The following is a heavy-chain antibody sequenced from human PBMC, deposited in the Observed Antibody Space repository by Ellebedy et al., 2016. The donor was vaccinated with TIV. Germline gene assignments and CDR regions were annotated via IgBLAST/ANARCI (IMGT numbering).Heavy chain of an antibody. J-gene: IGHJ4*02. Sequence: SETLSLTCTVSGGSISSYYWSWIRQPPGKGLEWIGYIYYSGSTNYNPSLKIRVTISVDTSKNQFSLKLSSVTAADTAVYYCARGNYGDSPFDYWGQGTLVTVSS. CDR1: GGSISSYY. D-gene: IGHD4-17*01. V-gene: IGHV4-59*01. CDR3: ARGNYGDSPFDY. CDR2: IYYSGST.